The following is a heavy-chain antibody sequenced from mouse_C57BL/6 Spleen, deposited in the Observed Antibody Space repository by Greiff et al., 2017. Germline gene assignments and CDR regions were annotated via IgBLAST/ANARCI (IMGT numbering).Heavy chain of an antibody. J-gene: IGHJ3*01. Sequence: QVTLKESGPELVKPGASVKISCKASGYAFSSSWMNWVKQRPGKGLEWIGRIYPGDGDTNYNGKFKGKATLTADKSSSTAYMQLSSLTSEDSAVYFCARDGGGYYPAWFAYWGQGTLVTVSA. V-gene: IGHV1-82*01. D-gene: IGHD2-3*01. CDR1: GYAFSSSW. CDR3: ARDGGGYYPAWFAY. CDR2: IYPGDGDT.